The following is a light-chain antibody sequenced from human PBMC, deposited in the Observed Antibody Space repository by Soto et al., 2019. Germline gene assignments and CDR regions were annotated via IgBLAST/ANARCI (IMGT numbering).Light chain of an antibody. CDR3: SSYAGSNNVYV. CDR1: SSDVGGYNY. J-gene: IGLJ1*01. CDR2: EVS. Sequence: QSVLTQPPSASGSPGQSVTISCTGTSSDVGGYNYVSWYQQHPGKAPKLVIYEVSKRPSGVPDRFSGSKSGNTASLTVSGLQAEDEADYYCSSYAGSNNVYVFGTGTKV. V-gene: IGLV2-8*01.